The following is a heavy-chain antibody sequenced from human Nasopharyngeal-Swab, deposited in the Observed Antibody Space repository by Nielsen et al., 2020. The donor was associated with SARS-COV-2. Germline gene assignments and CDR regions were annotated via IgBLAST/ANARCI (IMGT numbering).Heavy chain of an antibody. CDR3: ARDWMIAVAGYYYYYGMDV. V-gene: IGHV4-61*02. J-gene: IGHJ6*02. D-gene: IGHD6-19*01. Sequence: SETLSLTCTVSGGSISSGSYYWSWIRQPAGKGLEWIVRIYTSGSTNYNPSLKSRVTISVDTSKNQFSLKLSSVTAADTAVYYCARDWMIAVAGYYYYYGMDVWGQGTTVTVSS. CDR2: IYTSGST. CDR1: GGSISSGSYY.